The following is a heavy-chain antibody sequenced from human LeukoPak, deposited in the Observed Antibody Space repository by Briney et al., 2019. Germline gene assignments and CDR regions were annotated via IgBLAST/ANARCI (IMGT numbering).Heavy chain of an antibody. J-gene: IGHJ4*02. CDR1: GFTFSSYA. CDR2: ISGSGGST. D-gene: IGHD2-15*01. Sequence: PGVSLRLSCAASGFTFSSYAMSWVRQAPGKGLEWVLAISGSGGSTYYADSVKGRFTISRDNSKNTLYLQMNSLRAEDTAVYYCAPYCSGGSCYGVDYWGQGTLVTVSS. V-gene: IGHV3-23*01. CDR3: APYCSGGSCYGVDY.